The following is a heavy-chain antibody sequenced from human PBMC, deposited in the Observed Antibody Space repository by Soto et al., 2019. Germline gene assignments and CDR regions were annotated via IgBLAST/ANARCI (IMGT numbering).Heavy chain of an antibody. CDR2: ISGSGGST. J-gene: IGHJ4*02. CDR3: SLEDDVSIAGTSFDY. Sequence: EVQLLESGGGLVQPGGSLRLSCAASGFTFSDYAMSWVRQAPGKGLEWVSTISGSGGSTHYADSVKGRFTISRDNSKNTVNLHMDSLRADDTAVYYCSLEDDVSIAGTSFDYWGQGTLVTVSS. V-gene: IGHV3-23*01. D-gene: IGHD6-6*01. CDR1: GFTFSDYA.